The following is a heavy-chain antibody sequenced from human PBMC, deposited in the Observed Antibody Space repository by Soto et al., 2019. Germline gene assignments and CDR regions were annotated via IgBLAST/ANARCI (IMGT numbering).Heavy chain of an antibody. J-gene: IGHJ6*02. CDR3: ARASPVVTDV. CDR1: GYSLSSSNQ. V-gene: IGHV4-28*03. D-gene: IGHD5-18*01. CDR2: IYYSGTP. Sequence: SENLSLPCAVSGYSLSSSNQWGWSRQPPGKGLEWIGYIYYSGTPYYNPSLKSRVTMSVDTSKNQFSLKLSSVTAADTAVYYCARASPVVTDVWGQGTTVTVSS.